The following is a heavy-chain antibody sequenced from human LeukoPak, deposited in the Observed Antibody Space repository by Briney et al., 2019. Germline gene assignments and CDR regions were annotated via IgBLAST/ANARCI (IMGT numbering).Heavy chain of an antibody. CDR2: IHPSGST. D-gene: IGHD3-10*01. CDR1: GGSINSAGYY. Sequence: SETLSLTCTVSGGSINSAGYYWSWIRQPAGKGLEWIGRIHPSGSTNYNPSLKSRVTISVDTSKNQFSLKLSSVTAADTAVYYCARERDYYGLEHWGQGTLVTVSS. J-gene: IGHJ1*01. V-gene: IGHV4-61*02. CDR3: ARERDYYGLEH.